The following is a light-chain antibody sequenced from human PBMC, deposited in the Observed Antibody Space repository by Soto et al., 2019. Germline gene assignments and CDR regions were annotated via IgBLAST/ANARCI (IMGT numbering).Light chain of an antibody. CDR1: SSNIGAGYD. CDR2: GNS. Sequence: QPVLTQPPSVSGAPGQRVTISCTGSSSNIGAGYDVHWYQQLPGTVPKLLIYGNSNRPSGVPDRFSGSKSGTSASLAITGLQAEDEADYYCQSYDSSLSGSVVFGGGTKVTVL. V-gene: IGLV1-40*01. J-gene: IGLJ2*01. CDR3: QSYDSSLSGSVV.